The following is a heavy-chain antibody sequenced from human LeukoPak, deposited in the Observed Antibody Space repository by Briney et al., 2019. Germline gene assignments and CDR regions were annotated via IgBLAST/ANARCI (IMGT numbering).Heavy chain of an antibody. V-gene: IGHV3-23*01. CDR1: GFTFSTNA. Sequence: PGGSLRLSCAASGFTFSTNAMTWVRQAPGKGLEWVSSISGSGAGKFYAAPVKGRFTTSRDNSKNTLYVQMNSLRAEDTAVYYCAKAAYGDYAGAFDIWGQGTMVIVSS. J-gene: IGHJ3*02. CDR3: AKAAYGDYAGAFDI. CDR2: ISGSGAGK. D-gene: IGHD4-17*01.